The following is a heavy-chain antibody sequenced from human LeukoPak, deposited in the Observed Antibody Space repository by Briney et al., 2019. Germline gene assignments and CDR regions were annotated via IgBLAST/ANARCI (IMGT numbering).Heavy chain of an antibody. CDR2: INPSSGGT. J-gene: IGHJ6*02. Sequence: ASVTVSCTASGYTFTGYYMHWVRQAPGQGLEWMGWINPSSGGTNYAQKFQGRVTMTRDTSISTAYMELSRLRSDDTAVYYCARDYSDCSSTSCYFYYYYGMDVWGQGTTVTVSS. V-gene: IGHV1-2*02. D-gene: IGHD2-2*01. CDR3: ARDYSDCSSTSCYFYYYYGMDV. CDR1: GYTFTGYY.